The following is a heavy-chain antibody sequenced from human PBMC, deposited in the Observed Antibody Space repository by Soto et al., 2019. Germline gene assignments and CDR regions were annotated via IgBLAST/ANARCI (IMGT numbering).Heavy chain of an antibody. Sequence: QVQLLQSGAEVKRPGASLRVSCKASGYIFSTHALHWVRQAPGQRPEWMGWIQTGDGDTEYSERFQGRVTISSDTSATTAYMELSSLTAEDTAVYYCVRDKTGIPFDYWGQGTLVTVSS. CDR1: GYIFSTHA. CDR2: IQTGDGDT. D-gene: IGHD6-13*01. J-gene: IGHJ4*02. V-gene: IGHV1-3*04. CDR3: VRDKTGIPFDY.